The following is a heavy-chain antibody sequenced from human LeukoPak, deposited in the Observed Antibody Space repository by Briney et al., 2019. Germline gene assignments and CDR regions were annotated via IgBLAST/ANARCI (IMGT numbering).Heavy chain of an antibody. V-gene: IGHV3-9*01. Sequence: SLRLSCAAVGFTFDDFAIHWVRQPPGKGLEWVSGIAWNTGNTGYADSVKGRFTISRDNAENPLYLQMNSMRAEDTALYYCAKDMNSYGSGSSYNPWGPFDSWGQGTLVTVPS. CDR3: AKDMNSYGSGSSYNPWGPFDS. D-gene: IGHD3-10*01. CDR1: GFTFDDFA. CDR2: IAWNTGNT. J-gene: IGHJ4*02.